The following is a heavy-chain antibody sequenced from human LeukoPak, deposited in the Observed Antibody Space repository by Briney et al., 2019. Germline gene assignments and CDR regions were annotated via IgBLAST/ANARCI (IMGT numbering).Heavy chain of an antibody. CDR1: GGSISSGGYY. V-gene: IGHV4-61*08. Sequence: PSETLSLTCTVSGGSISSGGYYWSWIRQPPGKGLEWIGYMYYSGSTNYNPSLKSRVTISVDTSKNQFSLKLSSVTAADTAVYYCARALGWMTDSSYYFDYWGQGTLVTVSS. CDR3: ARALGWMTDSSYYFDY. CDR2: MYYSGST. J-gene: IGHJ4*02. D-gene: IGHD5-12*01.